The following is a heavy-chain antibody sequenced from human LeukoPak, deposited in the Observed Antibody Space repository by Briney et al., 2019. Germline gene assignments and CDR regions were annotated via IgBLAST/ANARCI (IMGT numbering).Heavy chain of an antibody. CDR2: INHSGST. V-gene: IGHV4-34*01. D-gene: IGHD7-27*01. CDR3: ATRKLGNDY. Sequence: PSETLSLTCAVYGGSFSGYYWSWIRQPPGKGLEWIGEINHSGSTNYNPSLKSRDTISVDTSKNQFSLKLYSVTAADTAVYYCATRKLGNDYWGQGTLVTVSS. CDR1: GGSFSGYY. J-gene: IGHJ4*02.